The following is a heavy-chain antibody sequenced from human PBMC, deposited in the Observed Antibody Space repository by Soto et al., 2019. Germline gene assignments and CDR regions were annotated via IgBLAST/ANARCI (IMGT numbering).Heavy chain of an antibody. V-gene: IGHV3-30-3*01. D-gene: IGHD3-16*01. CDR3: ASTRAPWGILKMAKIGRIDY. CDR2: ISYDGSNK. Sequence: QVQLVESGGGVVQPGRSLRLSCAASGFTFSSYAMHWVRQAPGKGLEWVAVISYDGSNKYYADSVKGRFTISRDNSKNKLYLQMNSLRAEDTAVYYCASTRAPWGILKMAKIGRIDYWGQGTLVTVSS. J-gene: IGHJ4*02. CDR1: GFTFSSYA.